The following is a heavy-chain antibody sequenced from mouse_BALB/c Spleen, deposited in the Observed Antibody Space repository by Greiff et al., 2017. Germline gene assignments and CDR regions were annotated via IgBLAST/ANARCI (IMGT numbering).Heavy chain of an antibody. V-gene: IGHV5-17*02. CDR1: GFTFSSFG. Sequence: EVKVVESGGGLVQPGGSRKLSCAASGFTFSSFGMHWVRQAPEKGLEWVAYISSGSSTIYYADTVKGRFTISRDNPKNTLFLQMTSLRSEDTAMYYCARNRYEERFAYWGQGTLVTVSA. J-gene: IGHJ3*01. D-gene: IGHD2-14*01. CDR2: ISSGSSTI. CDR3: ARNRYEERFAY.